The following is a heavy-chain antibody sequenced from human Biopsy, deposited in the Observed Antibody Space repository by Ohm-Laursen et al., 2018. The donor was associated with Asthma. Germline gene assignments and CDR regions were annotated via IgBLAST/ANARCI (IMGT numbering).Heavy chain of an antibody. J-gene: IGHJ4*02. Sequence: SLRLSCAASGFTFSSYAMRWVRQAPGKGLEWVSAISGGGGSTYYADSVKGRFTISRDNSKNTLYLQMNSLRAEDTAVYYCAKDREYDILTGPPGFDYWGQGTLVTVSS. CDR3: AKDREYDILTGPPGFDY. CDR2: ISGGGGST. D-gene: IGHD3-9*01. V-gene: IGHV3-23*01. CDR1: GFTFSSYA.